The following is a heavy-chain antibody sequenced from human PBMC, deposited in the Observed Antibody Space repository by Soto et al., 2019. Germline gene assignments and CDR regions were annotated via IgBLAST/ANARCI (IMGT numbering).Heavy chain of an antibody. CDR1: GGTFSSYA. D-gene: IGHD2-2*01. J-gene: IGHJ6*02. V-gene: IGHV1-69*13. CDR3: ASLKTTLLPATPSYYYYYVMDV. CDR2: IIPIFGTA. Sequence: SVKVSCKASGGTFSSYAISWVRQAPGQGLEWMGGIIPIFGTANYAQKFQGRVTITADESTSTAYMELSSLRSEETAVYYCASLKTTLLPATPSYYYYYVMDVWGQGTTVT.